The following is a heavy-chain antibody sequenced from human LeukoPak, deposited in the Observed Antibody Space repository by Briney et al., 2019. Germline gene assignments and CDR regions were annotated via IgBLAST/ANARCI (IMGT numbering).Heavy chain of an antibody. V-gene: IGHV4-34*01. CDR2: INHSGST. D-gene: IGHD3-3*01. CDR1: GGSFSGYY. J-gene: IGHJ5*02. CDR3: ARAKYDFWSGYPRPLNWFDP. Sequence: SGTLSLTCAVYGGSFSGYYWSWIRQPPGKGLEWIGEINHSGSTNYNPSLKSRVTISVDTSKNQFSLKLSSVTAADTAVYYCARAKYDFWSGYPRPLNWFDPWGQGTLVTVSS.